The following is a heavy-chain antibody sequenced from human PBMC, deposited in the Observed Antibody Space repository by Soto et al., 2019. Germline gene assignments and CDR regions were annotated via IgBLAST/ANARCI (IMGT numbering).Heavy chain of an antibody. CDR3: ARDLRTYYYDSSGYI. D-gene: IGHD3-22*01. Sequence: GGSLRLSCAASGFTVSSNYMSWVRQAPGKGLEWVSVIYSGGSIYYADSVKGRFTISRDNAKNSLYLQMNSLRAEDTAVYYCARDLRTYYYDSSGYIWGQGTLVTVSS. CDR2: IYSGGSI. V-gene: IGHV3-66*01. J-gene: IGHJ4*02. CDR1: GFTVSSNY.